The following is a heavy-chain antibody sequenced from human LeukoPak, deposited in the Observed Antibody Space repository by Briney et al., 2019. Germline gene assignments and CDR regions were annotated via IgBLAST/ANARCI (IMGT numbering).Heavy chain of an antibody. CDR1: GGSISSYY. Sequence: PSETLSLTCTVSGGSISSYYWSWIRQPAGKGLEWIGRIYTSGSTNYNPSLKSRVTMSVDTSKNQFSLKPSSVTAADTAVYYCAINVDTATVTSFRNDAFDIWGQGTMVTVSS. V-gene: IGHV4-4*07. J-gene: IGHJ3*02. CDR2: IYTSGST. CDR3: AINVDTATVTSFRNDAFDI. D-gene: IGHD5-18*01.